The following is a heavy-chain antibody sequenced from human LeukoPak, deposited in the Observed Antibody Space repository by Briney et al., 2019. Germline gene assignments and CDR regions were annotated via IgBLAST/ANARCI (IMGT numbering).Heavy chain of an antibody. Sequence: ASVKVSCKASGYTFTSYAMNWVRQAPGQGLEWMGIINPSGGSTSYAQKFQGRVIMTRDTSTSTVYMELSSLRSEDTAVYYCARGHEQWLVRIWGQGTMVTVSS. J-gene: IGHJ3*02. CDR2: INPSGGST. D-gene: IGHD6-19*01. CDR1: GYTFTSYA. V-gene: IGHV1-46*01. CDR3: ARGHEQWLVRI.